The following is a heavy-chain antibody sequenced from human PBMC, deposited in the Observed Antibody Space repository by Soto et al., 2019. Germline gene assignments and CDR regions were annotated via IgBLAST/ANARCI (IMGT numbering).Heavy chain of an antibody. V-gene: IGHV1-18*01. CDR2: IYSKAGKM. CDR3: ARDIAFDIDY. CDR1: GYTFNDFG. D-gene: IGHD2-15*01. Sequence: QVHLLQSGAEVQKPGASVKVSCKTSGYTFNDFGITWVRQAPGLRLEWLGWIYSKAGKMNFAPRFQNRVIMTTDTSTRTAFMELTSLTFADSAIYFCARDIAFDIDYWGQGTLVTVS. J-gene: IGHJ4*02.